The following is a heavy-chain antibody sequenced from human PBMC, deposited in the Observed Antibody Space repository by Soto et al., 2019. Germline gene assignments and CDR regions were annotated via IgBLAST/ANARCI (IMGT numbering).Heavy chain of an antibody. Sequence: GASVKVSCKASGGTFSSYAISWVRQAPGQGLEWMGGIIPIFGTANYAQKFQGRVTITADESTSTAYMELSSLRSEDTAVYYCAGPPGGDPRIDYFDYWGQGTLVTVSS. CDR3: AGPPGGDPRIDYFDY. V-gene: IGHV1-69*13. CDR2: IIPIFGTA. D-gene: IGHD1-26*01. CDR1: GGTFSSYA. J-gene: IGHJ4*02.